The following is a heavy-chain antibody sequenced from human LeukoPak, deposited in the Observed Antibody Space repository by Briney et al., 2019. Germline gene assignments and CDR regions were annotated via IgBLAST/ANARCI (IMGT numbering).Heavy chain of an antibody. V-gene: IGHV6-1*01. J-gene: IGHJ3*02. CDR3: ARGRVSAFDI. Sequence: SQTLSLTYAISGDSVSSNSVAWNWIRQSPSRGPEWLGRTYYRSKWYIDYADSVKSRITISPDTSKNQFSLQLNSMTPEDTAIYYCARGRVSAFDIWGQGTMVTVSS. CDR2: TYYRSKWYI. D-gene: IGHD2-8*01. CDR1: GDSVSSNSVA.